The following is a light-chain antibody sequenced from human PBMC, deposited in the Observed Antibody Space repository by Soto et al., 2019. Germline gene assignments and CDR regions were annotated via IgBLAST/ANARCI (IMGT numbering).Light chain of an antibody. CDR1: QSISSW. J-gene: IGKJ1*01. V-gene: IGKV1-5*03. CDR3: QQYNSSPWT. Sequence: DIQMTQSPSTLSASVGDRVTITCRASQSISSWLAWYQQKPGKAPKLLIYKASSLESGVPSRFSGSAYGTEFNLTISRLQPDDFATYYCQQYNSSPWTFGQGTKVEIK. CDR2: KAS.